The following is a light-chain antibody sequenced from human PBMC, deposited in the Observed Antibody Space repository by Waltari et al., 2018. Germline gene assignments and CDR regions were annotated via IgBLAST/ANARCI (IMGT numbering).Light chain of an antibody. CDR2: GAS. Sequence: EIVMTQPPATLSVSPGERATLSCRASQSVSSNLAWYQQKPGQAPRPLIYGASTRATGIPARFSGSGSGTEFTLTISSLQSEDFAVYYCQQYNNWPPGTFGQGTKVEIK. CDR3: QQYNNWPPGT. V-gene: IGKV3-15*01. CDR1: QSVSSN. J-gene: IGKJ1*01.